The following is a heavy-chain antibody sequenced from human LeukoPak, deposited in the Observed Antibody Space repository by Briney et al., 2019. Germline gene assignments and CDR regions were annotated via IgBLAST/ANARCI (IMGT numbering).Heavy chain of an antibody. J-gene: IGHJ2*01. V-gene: IGHV4-4*07. D-gene: IGHD6-13*01. CDR2: IYTSGSN. CDR1: GGSISSYY. CDR3: ARGYSSSWRPWYFDL. Sequence: SETLSLTCTVSGGSISSYYWSWIRQPAGKGLEWIGRIYTSGSNNYKPSLKSRVSISLDTSKNHFSLRLSSVTAADTAVYYCARGYSSSWRPWYFDLWGRGTLVTVSS.